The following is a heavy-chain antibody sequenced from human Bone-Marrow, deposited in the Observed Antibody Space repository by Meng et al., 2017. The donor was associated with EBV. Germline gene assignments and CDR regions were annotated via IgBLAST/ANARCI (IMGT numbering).Heavy chain of an antibody. D-gene: IGHD4-17*01. J-gene: IGHJ4*02. CDR3: ARIEDGDYAFDY. Sequence: QGQRVECGGEVKKPGSTVRVSCRASGGTVSSYAISWVRQAPGQGLEWMGGIIPIFGTANYAQKFQGRVTITADESTSTAYMELSSLRSEDTAVYYCARIEDGDYAFDYWGQGTLVTVSS. CDR1: GGTVSSYA. CDR2: IIPIFGTA. V-gene: IGHV1-69*01.